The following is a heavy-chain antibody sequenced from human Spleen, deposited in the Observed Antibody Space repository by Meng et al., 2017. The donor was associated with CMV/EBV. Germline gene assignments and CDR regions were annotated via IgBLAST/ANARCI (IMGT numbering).Heavy chain of an antibody. Sequence: GGSLRLSCAVSGFPFSDYYMSWIRQAPGKGLECVSYISNTGNTIYYADSVKGRFTISRDNTKNSLYLQMDSLRVEDTAVYYCARDDRYYYYYGLDVWGQGTTVTVSS. CDR2: ISNTGNTI. CDR1: GFPFSDYY. J-gene: IGHJ6*02. V-gene: IGHV3-11*04. CDR3: ARDDRYYYYYGLDV.